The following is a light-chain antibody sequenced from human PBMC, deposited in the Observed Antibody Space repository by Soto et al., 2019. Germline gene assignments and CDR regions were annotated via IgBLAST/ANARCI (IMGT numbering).Light chain of an antibody. V-gene: IGKV3-11*01. CDR1: QSVSSY. CDR2: DAS. J-gene: IGKJ1*01. CDR3: QQRSNWPPT. Sequence: EIELPQSPAALSKSTGERATLSCRASQSVSSYLAWYQQKPGQAPRLLIYDASNRATGIPARFSGSGSGTDFTLTISSLEPEDFAVYYCQQRSNWPPTFGQGTKVDI.